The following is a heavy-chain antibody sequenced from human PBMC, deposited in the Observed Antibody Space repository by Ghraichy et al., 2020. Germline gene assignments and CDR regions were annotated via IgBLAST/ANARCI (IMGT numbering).Heavy chain of an antibody. D-gene: IGHD3-3*02. CDR3: ARGALLTYFDY. J-gene: IGHJ4*02. CDR1: GYTFTGYD. CDR2: INPNSGGT. Sequence: ASVKVSCKASGYTFTGYDMNWVRQAPGQGLEWMGWINPNSGGTNYAQKFQGRVTMSRDTSISTAYMELSRLRSEDTAVYYCARGALLTYFDYWGLATLVTVSS. V-gene: IGHV1-2*02.